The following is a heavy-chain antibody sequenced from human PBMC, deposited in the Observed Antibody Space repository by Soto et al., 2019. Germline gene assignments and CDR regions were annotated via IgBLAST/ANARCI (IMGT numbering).Heavy chain of an antibody. CDR3: ARTHWNYTNFSFDY. Sequence: GGSLRLSCAASGFTFSSYSMNWVRQAPGKGLEWVSYISSSSSTIYYADSVKGRFTISRDNAKNSLYLQMNSLRDEDTAVYYCARTHWNYTNFSFDYWGQGTLVTVSS. CDR2: ISSSSSTI. CDR1: GFTFSSYS. V-gene: IGHV3-48*02. D-gene: IGHD1-7*01. J-gene: IGHJ4*02.